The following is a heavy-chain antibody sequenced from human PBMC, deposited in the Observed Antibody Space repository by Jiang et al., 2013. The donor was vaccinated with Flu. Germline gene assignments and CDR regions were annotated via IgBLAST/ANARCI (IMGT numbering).Heavy chain of an antibody. J-gene: IGHJ4*02. V-gene: IGHV5-51*01. D-gene: IGHD1-26*01. CDR2: IYPADSDT. CDR1: GYSFINYW. CDR3: ARLDSLGAEIDY. Sequence: GAEVKKPGESLKISCKGSGYSFINYWIGWVRQMPGKGLEWMGIIYPADSDTRYSPSFQGQITISADKSVSTAYLQWSSLKASDTAMYYCARLDSLGAEIDYVGPGNPGHRLL.